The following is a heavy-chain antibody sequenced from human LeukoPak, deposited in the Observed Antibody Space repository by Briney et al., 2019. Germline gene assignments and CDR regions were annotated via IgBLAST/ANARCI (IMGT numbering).Heavy chain of an antibody. CDR1: GGSISSGNYY. CDR2: VYSTGST. J-gene: IGHJ3*02. V-gene: IGHV4-61*02. CDR3: ASLADWYYYDSSDYALGAFDI. D-gene: IGHD3-22*01. Sequence: SETLSLTCTVSGGSISSGNYYWNWIRQPAGKGLEWLGRVYSTGSTNYNPSLKSRITMSLDTSKSQFSLKLSSVTAADTAVYYCASLADWYYYDSSDYALGAFDIWGHGTMVTVSS.